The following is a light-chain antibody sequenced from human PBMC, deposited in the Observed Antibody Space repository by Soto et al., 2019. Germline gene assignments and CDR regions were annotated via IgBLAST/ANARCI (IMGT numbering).Light chain of an antibody. CDR3: SSYAGSNTVV. V-gene: IGLV2-8*01. CDR1: TSDVGGYKY. CDR2: EVN. Sequence: QSVLTQPPSASGSPGQSVTISCTGTTSDVGGYKYVSWHQQHPGKGPKLIIYEVNKRPSGVPDRFSGSKSGNTASLTVSGLQAEDEAEYYCSSYAGSNTVVFGTGTKVTVL. J-gene: IGLJ1*01.